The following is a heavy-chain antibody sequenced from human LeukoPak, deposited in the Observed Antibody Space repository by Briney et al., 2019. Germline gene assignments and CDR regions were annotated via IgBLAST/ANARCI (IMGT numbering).Heavy chain of an antibody. CDR3: ARLREIPVFGVVTKSTSYFDY. CDR1: GFSFSNAW. J-gene: IGHJ4*02. Sequence: GGSLRLSCAASGFSFSNAWMSWVRQAPGKGLELVANIKQDRSEKYYVDSVKGRFTISRDNAKNSLYLQMNSLRAEDTAVYYCARLREIPVFGVVTKSTSYFDYWGQGTLVTVSS. V-gene: IGHV3-7*01. D-gene: IGHD3-3*01. CDR2: IKQDRSEK.